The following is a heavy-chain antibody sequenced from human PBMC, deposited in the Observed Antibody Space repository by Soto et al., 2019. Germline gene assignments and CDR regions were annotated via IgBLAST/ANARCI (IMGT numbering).Heavy chain of an antibody. CDR2: VWSDGSNQ. CDR1: GFTFSRHG. D-gene: IGHD3-10*01. J-gene: IGHJ6*03. V-gene: IGHV3-33*01. CDR3: ARESTYRSDSGSGRTDSNYMDV. Sequence: QVQLVESGGGVVQPGGSLRVSCAASGFTFSRHGMHWVRQAPGKGLEWVAVVWSDGSNQQDADSVRGRFTISRDNSKNTLSLQMKSLRAEDTAVYYCARESTYRSDSGSGRTDSNYMDVWGKGTTVTVSS.